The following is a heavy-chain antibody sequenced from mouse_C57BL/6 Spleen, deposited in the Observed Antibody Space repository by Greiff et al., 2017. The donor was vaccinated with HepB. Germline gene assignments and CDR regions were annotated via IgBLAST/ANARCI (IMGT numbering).Heavy chain of an antibody. CDR1: GFTFSDYG. CDR2: ISSGSSTI. V-gene: IGHV5-17*01. J-gene: IGHJ4*01. D-gene: IGHD2-2*01. Sequence: DVMLVESGGGLVKPGGSLKLSCAASGFTFSDYGMHWVRQAPEKGLEWVAYISSGSSTIYYADTVKGRYTISRDNAKNTLFLQMTSLRSEDTAMYYCARGGYDGNAMDYWGQGTSVTVSS. CDR3: ARGGYDGNAMDY.